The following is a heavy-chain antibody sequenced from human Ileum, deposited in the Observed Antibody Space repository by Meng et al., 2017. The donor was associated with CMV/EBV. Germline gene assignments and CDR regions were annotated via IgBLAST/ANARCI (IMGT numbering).Heavy chain of an antibody. CDR2: TYYRSKWYN. J-gene: IGHJ2*01. Sequence: QVHLQQSGPALVKPSQTLSLTCAISGDRFSSSGAIWNWIRQSPSRGLEWLGKTYYRSKWYNDYAPSVKSRITVKPDTSKNQFSLQLNSVTPEDTAVYYCARENGYEWYFDFWGRGTLVTVSS. D-gene: IGHD6-13*01. CDR1: GDRFSSSGAI. V-gene: IGHV6-1*01. CDR3: ARENGYEWYFDF.